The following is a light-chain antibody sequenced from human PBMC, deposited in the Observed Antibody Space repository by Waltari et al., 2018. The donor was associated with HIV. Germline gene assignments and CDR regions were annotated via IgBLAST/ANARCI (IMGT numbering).Light chain of an antibody. CDR3: QQRSNWPPWA. CDR1: QSVGSF. V-gene: IGKV3-11*01. CDR2: DAS. J-gene: IGKJ1*01. Sequence: EIVLRQSPVILSLSPGERATLSCWASQSVGSFLAWYQQRTGQSPSLFISDASRRASGVPAMFSGSGSGTNFTLTIRNLEPEDVAIYYCQQRSNWPPWAFGQGTRVDIK.